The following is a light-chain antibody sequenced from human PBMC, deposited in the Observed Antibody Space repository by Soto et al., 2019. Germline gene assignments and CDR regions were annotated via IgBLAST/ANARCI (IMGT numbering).Light chain of an antibody. Sequence: QSVLTQPPSASGTPGQRVTISCSGSSSNIGRNTVNWYQQLPGTAPKLLIYGNNQRPSGVPARISGSKSGTSASLAISGLQSGDEADYYCEAWDDSLNGHVVFGGGTKRTFL. J-gene: IGLJ2*01. CDR1: SSNIGRNT. CDR3: EAWDDSLNGHVV. CDR2: GNN. V-gene: IGLV1-44*01.